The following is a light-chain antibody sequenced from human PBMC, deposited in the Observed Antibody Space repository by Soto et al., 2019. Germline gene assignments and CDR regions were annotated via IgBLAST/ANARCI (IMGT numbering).Light chain of an antibody. CDR2: GNT. V-gene: IGLV1-40*01. J-gene: IGLJ2*01. CDR3: QAHDSKLDSVV. Sequence: QSVLTQPTSVSGDPGQTVTISCTGSSSNIGANYDVNWYQQLPGTAPKVLIYGNTNRPSGVPDRFSASKSGTSASLGIAGLQAEDEADYYCQAHDSKLDSVVVGGGTKLTVL. CDR1: SSNIGANYD.